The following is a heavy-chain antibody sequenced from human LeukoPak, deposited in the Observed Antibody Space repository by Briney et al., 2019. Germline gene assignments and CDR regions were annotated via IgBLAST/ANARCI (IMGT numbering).Heavy chain of an antibody. CDR1: GFNCTSSA. V-gene: IGHV1-58*02. D-gene: IGHD4-23*01. Sequence: GASVMVSCKASGFNCTSSAMQWGRQARGQRLEWRGWIVVGSGNTNYAQKFQERVTITRDMSTSTAYLELSSLRSEDTAVYYCAAEGGGGTFDIWGQGTMVTVSS. J-gene: IGHJ3*02. CDR3: AAEGGGGTFDI. CDR2: IVVGSGNT.